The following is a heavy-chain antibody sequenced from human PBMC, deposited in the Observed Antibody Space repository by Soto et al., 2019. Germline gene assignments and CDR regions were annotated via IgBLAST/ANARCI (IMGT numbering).Heavy chain of an antibody. J-gene: IGHJ5*02. Sequence: SETLSLTCTVSGGSISSYYWSWIRQPPGKGLEWIGYIYYSGSTNYNPSLKSRVTISVDTSKNQFSLKLSAVTAADTAVYYCARGGPYYYDSSGYSNWFDPWGQGTLVTVSS. V-gene: IGHV4-59*01. CDR1: GGSISSYY. CDR2: IYYSGST. CDR3: ARGGPYYYDSSGYSNWFDP. D-gene: IGHD3-22*01.